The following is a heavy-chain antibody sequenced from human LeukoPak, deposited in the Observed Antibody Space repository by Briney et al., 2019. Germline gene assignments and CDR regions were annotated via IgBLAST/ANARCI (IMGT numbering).Heavy chain of an antibody. J-gene: IGHJ4*02. CDR1: GFTFDDYT. CDR2: VSWDGTA. D-gene: IGHD3-22*01. CDR3: AKDLTYESSGSVTDN. Sequence: GGSLRLSCAASGFTFDDYTMHWVRQAPGKTLEWVSLVSWDGTAYYADSVKGRFTISRDNSKNSLYLQMDTLRTENTAFYYCAKDLTYESSGSVTDNWGQGTLVTVSS. V-gene: IGHV3-43*01.